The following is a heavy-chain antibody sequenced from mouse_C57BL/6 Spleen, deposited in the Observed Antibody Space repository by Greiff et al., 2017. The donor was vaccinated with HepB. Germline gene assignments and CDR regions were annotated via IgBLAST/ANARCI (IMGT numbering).Heavy chain of an antibody. CDR2: IDPSDSYT. CDR3: ARDGIITTVVARGVFDY. J-gene: IGHJ2*01. Sequence: VQLQQPGAELVKPGASVKLSCKASGYTFTSYWMQWVKQRPGQGLEWIGEIDPSDSYTNYNQKFKGKATLTVDTSSSTAYMQLSSLTSEDSAVYYCARDGIITTVVARGVFDYWGQGTTLTVSS. V-gene: IGHV1-50*01. CDR1: GYTFTSYW. D-gene: IGHD1-1*01.